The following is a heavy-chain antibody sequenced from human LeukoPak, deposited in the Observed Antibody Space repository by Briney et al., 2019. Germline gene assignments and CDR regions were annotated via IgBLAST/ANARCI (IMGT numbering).Heavy chain of an antibody. V-gene: IGHV1-69*06. CDR2: IIPIVGTA. Sequence: ASVKVSCKASGGTFSSYAISWVRQAPGQALEWMVGIIPIVGTANYAQKFQGRVTITADKSTSTAYMELSSLRSEDTAVYYCASDHYYGSGSRGLEVDYWGQGTLVTVSS. J-gene: IGHJ4*02. CDR3: ASDHYYGSGSRGLEVDY. D-gene: IGHD3-10*01. CDR1: GGTFSSYA.